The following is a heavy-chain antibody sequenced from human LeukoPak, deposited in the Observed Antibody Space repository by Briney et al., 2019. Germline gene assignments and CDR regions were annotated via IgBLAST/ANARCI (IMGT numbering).Heavy chain of an antibody. J-gene: IGHJ4*02. D-gene: IGHD5-18*01. CDR3: ARDITWIQLYVMGY. V-gene: IGHV1-18*01. Sequence: ASVKVSCKASGYTFTSYGISGVRQAPGQGLEWMGWISAYNGNTNYAQKLQGRVTMTTDTSTSTAYMELRSLRSDDTAVYYCARDITWIQLYVMGYWGQGTLVTVSS. CDR2: ISAYNGNT. CDR1: GYTFTSYG.